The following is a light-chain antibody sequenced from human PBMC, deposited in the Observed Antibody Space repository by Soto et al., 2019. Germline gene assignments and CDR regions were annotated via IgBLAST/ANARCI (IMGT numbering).Light chain of an antibody. Sequence: QSVLTEPPSVSVAPGQKLTISCSGSSSNIWGNSVSWYQQLPGTAPKLLIDDDHKLTSGTPDCFSSYETPTSATLGLTGFQAGDEADYYCGAWDSSRSSYVFGTGTKV. J-gene: IGLJ1*01. CDR2: DDH. V-gene: IGLV1-51*01. CDR3: GAWDSSRSSYV. CDR1: SSNIWGNS.